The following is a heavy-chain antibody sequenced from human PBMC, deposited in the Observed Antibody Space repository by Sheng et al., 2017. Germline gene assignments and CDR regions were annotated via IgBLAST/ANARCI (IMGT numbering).Heavy chain of an antibody. J-gene: IGHJ2*01. Sequence: EVQLVESGGGLVQPGGSLRLSCAASGFTFGGYWMAWVRQVPGKGLEWVANINHDGRDIYYVDSVRGRFTISRDNAKNSLYLQVNRLRAEDTAVYYCARDPGIASAGTVGHFDLWGRGTLGHCVL. CDR3: ARDPGIASAGTVGHFDL. V-gene: IGHV3-7*01. D-gene: IGHD6-13*01. CDR2: INHDGRDI. CDR1: GFTFGGYW.